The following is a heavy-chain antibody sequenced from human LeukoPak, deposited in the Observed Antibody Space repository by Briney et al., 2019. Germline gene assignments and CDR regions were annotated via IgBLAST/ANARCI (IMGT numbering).Heavy chain of an antibody. Sequence: SGTLSLTCADSGGSISSSNWWSWVRQPPGEGLEWFGEIYRSGSTNYNPSVKSRVTISVDKSKNQFSLKLSSVTAADTAVYYCARVGAYSSSWYGEYFQHWGQGTLVTVSS. CDR2: IYRSGST. CDR1: GGSISSSNW. J-gene: IGHJ1*01. CDR3: ARVGAYSSSWYGEYFQH. V-gene: IGHV4-4*02. D-gene: IGHD6-13*01.